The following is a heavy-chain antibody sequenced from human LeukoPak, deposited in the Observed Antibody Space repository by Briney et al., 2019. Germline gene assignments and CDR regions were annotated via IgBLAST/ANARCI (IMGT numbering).Heavy chain of an antibody. V-gene: IGHV4-34*01. CDR2: INHSGST. J-gene: IGHJ4*02. Sequence: SETLSLTCAVYGGSFSGYYWSWIRQPPGKGLEWIGEINHSGSTNYNPSLKSRVTISVDTSKNQFSLKLSSVTAADTAVYYCARDGSGSYPFDYWGQETLVTVSS. CDR1: GGSFSGYY. CDR3: ARDGSGSYPFDY. D-gene: IGHD3-10*01.